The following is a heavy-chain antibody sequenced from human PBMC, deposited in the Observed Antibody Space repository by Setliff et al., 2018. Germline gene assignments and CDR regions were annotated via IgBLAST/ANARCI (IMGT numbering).Heavy chain of an antibody. CDR2: ISVYNGDT. Sequence: ASVKVSCKASGYTFRNYALAWVRQAPGQGLEWVGWISVYNGDTNYAQKFQGRVTLTTDTSTSTAYMELRSLTSDGSAFYYCARAPSVELVTIRTNSWFTYWGQGTLVTVSS. J-gene: IGHJ4*02. V-gene: IGHV1-18*01. CDR3: ARAPSVELVTIRTNSWFTY. D-gene: IGHD5-18*01. CDR1: GYTFRNYA.